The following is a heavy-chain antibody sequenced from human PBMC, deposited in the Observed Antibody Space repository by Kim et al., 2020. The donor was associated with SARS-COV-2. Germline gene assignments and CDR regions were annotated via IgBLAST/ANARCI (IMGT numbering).Heavy chain of an antibody. CDR1: GFNFSSYW. J-gene: IGHJ4*02. CDR3: ARYPFDS. Sequence: GGSLRLSCAASGFNFSSYWMSWVRQAPGKGLEWVANIKEDGSDIYSADSVKGRFTTSRENAKSSLYLQMNSLGADDTAVYYCARYPFDSWGQGTLVTVSS. CDR2: IKEDGSDI. V-gene: IGHV3-7*01.